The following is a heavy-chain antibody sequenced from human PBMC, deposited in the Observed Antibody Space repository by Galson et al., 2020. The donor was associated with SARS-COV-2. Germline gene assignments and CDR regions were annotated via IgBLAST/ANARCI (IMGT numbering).Heavy chain of an antibody. D-gene: IGHD6-13*01. CDR1: GGSISSYY. J-gene: IGHJ4*02. Sequence: SETLSLTCSVSGGSISSYYWSWIRQPAGKGLQWVGRIYTSGSTNYSPSLKSRLTMSVDTSKNQFSLKVNSVTAADTAVYYCAREGVASGGRFFDYWGQGILVTVSS. V-gene: IGHV4-4*07. CDR3: AREGVASGGRFFDY. CDR2: IYTSGST.